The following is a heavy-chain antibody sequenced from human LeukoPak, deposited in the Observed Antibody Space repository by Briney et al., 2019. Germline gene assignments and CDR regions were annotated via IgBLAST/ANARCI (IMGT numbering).Heavy chain of an antibody. CDR2: IYYSGST. Sequence: SETLSLTCTVSGGSISSYYWSWIRQPPGKGLEWIGYIYYSGSTNYNPSLKSRVTISVDTSKNQFSLKLSSVTAADTAVYYCARADCDYVWGSVGYYYMDVWGKGTTVTISS. D-gene: IGHD3-16*01. CDR1: GGSISSYY. J-gene: IGHJ6*03. V-gene: IGHV4-59*12. CDR3: ARADCDYVWGSVGYYYMDV.